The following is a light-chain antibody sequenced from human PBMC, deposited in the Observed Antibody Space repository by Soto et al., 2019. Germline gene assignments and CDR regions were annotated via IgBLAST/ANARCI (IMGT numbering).Light chain of an antibody. CDR1: SSDVGDSNY. Sequence: QSALTQPASVSGSPGQSITISCTGTSSDVGDSNYVSWYQQHPGKAPKLMIYDVTHRPSGISNRFSGSKSGNTASLTISGLQAEDEADYYCSSYTSSSTLYVFGTGTKLTVL. CDR2: DVT. J-gene: IGLJ1*01. CDR3: SSYTSSSTLYV. V-gene: IGLV2-14*01.